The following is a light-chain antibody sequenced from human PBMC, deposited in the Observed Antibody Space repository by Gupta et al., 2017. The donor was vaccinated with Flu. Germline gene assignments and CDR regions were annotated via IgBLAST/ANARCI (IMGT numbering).Light chain of an antibody. CDR1: QSISRH. J-gene: IGKJ2*01. V-gene: IGKV1-39*01. Sequence: DIQVTQSPASLSAFVGDRVTITCRASQSISRHLNWYQQRPGEAPKLLIYTTSNLQHGVPSRFSGSGSGTDFTLTIMSLQPEDVASYYCQQTFSNPPRFGQGTKLVIK. CDR2: TTS. CDR3: QQTFSNPPR.